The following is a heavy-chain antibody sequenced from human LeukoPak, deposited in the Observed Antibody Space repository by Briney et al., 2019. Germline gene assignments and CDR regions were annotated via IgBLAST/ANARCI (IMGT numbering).Heavy chain of an antibody. J-gene: IGHJ4*02. CDR3: TRGRRATHDY. CDR1: GFTFGDYS. CDR2: IRSKAYGGTT. Sequence: GGSLRLSCTASGFTFGDYSMSWVRQAPGKGLEWVGFIRSKAYGGTTEYAASVKGRFTISRDDSKSIAYLQMNSLKTEDTAVYYCTRGRRATHDYWGQGTLVTVSS. V-gene: IGHV3-49*04. D-gene: IGHD1-26*01.